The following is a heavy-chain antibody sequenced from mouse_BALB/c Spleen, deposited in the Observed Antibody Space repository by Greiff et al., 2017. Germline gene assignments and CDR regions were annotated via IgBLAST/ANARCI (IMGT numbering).Heavy chain of an antibody. CDR3: ARGPIYYNAMDY. D-gene: IGHD2-1*01. J-gene: IGHJ4*01. Sequence: EVQGVESGGGLVKPGGSLKLSCAASGFTFSSYAMSWVRQTPEKRLEWVASISSGGSTYYPDSVKGRFTISRDNARNILYLQMSSLRSEDTAMYYCARGPIYYNAMDYWGQGTSVTVSS. V-gene: IGHV5-6-5*01. CDR2: ISSGGST. CDR1: GFTFSSYA.